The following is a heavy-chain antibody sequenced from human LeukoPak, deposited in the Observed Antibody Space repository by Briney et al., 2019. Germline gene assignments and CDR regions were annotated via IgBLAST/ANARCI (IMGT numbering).Heavy chain of an antibody. Sequence: GRALRLSCAASGFTFSSYGMHWVRQAPGEGLEWGAVISYDGSNKYYADSVKGRFTLSRDNSKNTLSLQMNSLRAEDTAVYFCAKERDIVAAGCFGYWGQGTLVTVSS. CDR3: AKERDIVAAGCFGY. CDR2: ISYDGSNK. V-gene: IGHV3-30*18. CDR1: GFTFSSYG. D-gene: IGHD6-13*01. J-gene: IGHJ4*02.